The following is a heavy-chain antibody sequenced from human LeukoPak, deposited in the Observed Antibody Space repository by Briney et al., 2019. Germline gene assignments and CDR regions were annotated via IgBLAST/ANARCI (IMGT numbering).Heavy chain of an antibody. CDR1: GFTFSSYE. CDR2: ISSSGSTI. Sequence: GRSLRLSCAASGFTFSSYEMNWVRQAPGKGLEWASYISSSGSTIYYADSVKGRFTISRDNAKNSLYLQMNSLRAEDTAVYYCAELGITMIGGVWGKGTTVTISS. CDR3: AELGITMIGGV. J-gene: IGHJ6*04. D-gene: IGHD3-10*02. V-gene: IGHV3-48*03.